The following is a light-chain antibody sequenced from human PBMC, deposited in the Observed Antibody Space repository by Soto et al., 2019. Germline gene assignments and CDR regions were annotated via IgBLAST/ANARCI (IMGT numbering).Light chain of an antibody. Sequence: IQVNNSLSALSFSVGDRVTITCQASQDISNYLNWYQQKPGKAPKLLIYDASNLETGVPSRFSGSGSGTDFTFTIISLQPEDIAPYKSPESANLLIRFAQGTRLEIK. J-gene: IGKJ5*01. CDR1: QDISNY. CDR3: PESANLLIR. V-gene: IGKV1-33*01. CDR2: DAS.